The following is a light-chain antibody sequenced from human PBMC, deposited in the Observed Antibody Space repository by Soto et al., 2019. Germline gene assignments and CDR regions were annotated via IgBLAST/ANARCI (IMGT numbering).Light chain of an antibody. V-gene: IGKV3-15*01. CDR3: HQYDNWRGT. CDR1: QSVASN. CDR2: GAS. Sequence: DIVMTQSPATLSVSPGERATLSCRASQSVASNLAWYQQKPGQAPRPLIYGASTRATGIPARFSGSGSGTEFTLTITSLQSEDFAIYYCHQYDNWRGTFGQGTKVDIK. J-gene: IGKJ1*01.